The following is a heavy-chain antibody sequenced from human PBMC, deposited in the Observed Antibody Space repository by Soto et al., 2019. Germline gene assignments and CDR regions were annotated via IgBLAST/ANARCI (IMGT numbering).Heavy chain of an antibody. Sequence: GGSLRLSCAASGFTFSSYSMNWVRQAPGKGLEWVSYISSSSTIYYADSVKGRFTISRDNAKNSLYLQMNSLRDEDTAVYYCARDSGYYYDSSGYYYNDAFDIWGQGTMVTVSS. CDR3: ARDSGYYYDSSGYYYNDAFDI. J-gene: IGHJ3*02. V-gene: IGHV3-48*02. CDR1: GFTFSSYS. CDR2: ISSSSTI. D-gene: IGHD3-22*01.